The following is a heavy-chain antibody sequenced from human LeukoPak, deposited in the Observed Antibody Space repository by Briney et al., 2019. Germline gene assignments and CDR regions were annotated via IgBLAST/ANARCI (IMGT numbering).Heavy chain of an antibody. CDR3: ARVRYSGSYQYYFDY. V-gene: IGHV3-48*03. D-gene: IGHD1-26*01. CDR1: GFTFSSYE. J-gene: IGHJ4*02. CDR2: ISSSGSTI. Sequence: PGGSLRLSCAASGFTFSSYEMNWVRQAPGKGLEWVSYISSSGSTIYYADSVKGRFTISRDNAKNSLYLQMNSLRAEDTAVYYCARVRYSGSYQYYFDYWGQGTLVTVSS.